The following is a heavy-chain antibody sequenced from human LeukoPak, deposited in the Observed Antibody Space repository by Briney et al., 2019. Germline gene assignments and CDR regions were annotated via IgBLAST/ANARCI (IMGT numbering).Heavy chain of an antibody. CDR2: IYHTGSA. V-gene: IGHV4-59*01. Sequence: SETLSLTFTVSGASISSYYWSWIRQPPGKGLEWIGYIYHTGSANSNASLKSRVTISVDTSKNQFSLKLRSVTAADTAVYYCARVAYGSGSQTFYYYGMDVWGQGTTVTVSS. CDR3: ARVAYGSGSQTFYYYGMDV. J-gene: IGHJ6*02. CDR1: GASISSYY. D-gene: IGHD3-10*01.